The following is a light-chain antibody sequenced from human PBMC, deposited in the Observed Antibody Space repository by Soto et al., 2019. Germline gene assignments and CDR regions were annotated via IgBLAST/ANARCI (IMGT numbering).Light chain of an antibody. CDR2: EIN. J-gene: IGLJ1*01. CDR3: SSFAGSNNFPYV. V-gene: IGLV2-8*01. CDR1: SSDIDAYNY. Sequence: QSVLTQPASVSGSPGQSITISCTGTSSDIDAYNYVSWYQQHPGKAPKLMIYEINKRPSGVPDRFSGSKSGNTASLTVSGLQAEDEADYYCSSFAGSNNFPYVFGTGTKVTVL.